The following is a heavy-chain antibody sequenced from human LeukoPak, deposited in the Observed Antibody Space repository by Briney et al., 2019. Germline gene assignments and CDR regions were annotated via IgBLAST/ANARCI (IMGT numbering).Heavy chain of an antibody. CDR2: IYTSGST. J-gene: IGHJ3*02. Sequence: LETLSLTCTVSGGTISSYYWSWIRQPAGKGLEWIGRIYTSGSTNYNPSLKSRVTMSVDTSKNQFSLKLSSVTAADTAVHYCAISSRSYSYGALDIWGQGTMVTVSS. CDR3: AISSRSYSYGALDI. V-gene: IGHV4-4*07. D-gene: IGHD1-26*01. CDR1: GGTISSYY.